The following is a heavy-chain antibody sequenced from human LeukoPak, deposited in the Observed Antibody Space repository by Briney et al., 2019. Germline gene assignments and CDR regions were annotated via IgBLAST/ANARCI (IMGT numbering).Heavy chain of an antibody. CDR3: VRDRKELRGIYNYYMDV. Sequence: PSETLSLTCTVSGGSISSTSYYWGWIRQPPGKELEWIGSIYYLGNTFYNPSLKSRVTISVDTPKNQFSLRLTSVTAADTAVYYCVRDRKELRGIYNYYMDVWGKGTTVTVSS. J-gene: IGHJ6*03. D-gene: IGHD1-26*01. CDR2: IYYLGNT. CDR1: GGSISSTSYY. V-gene: IGHV4-39*07.